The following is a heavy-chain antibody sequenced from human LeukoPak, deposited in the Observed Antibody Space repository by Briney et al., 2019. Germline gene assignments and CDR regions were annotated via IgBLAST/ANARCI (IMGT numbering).Heavy chain of an antibody. CDR2: ISNSDDST. J-gene: IGHJ4*02. CDR1: GFAFSSYA. D-gene: IGHD1-14*01. Sequence: PGGSLGLSCAASGFAFSSYAMSWVRQAPGKGLEWVSTISNSDDSTYYADSVKGRFTISRDNSENTLYLQMNSLRAEDTAVYYCAKATGYLLWGQGTLVTVSS. CDR3: AKATGYLL. V-gene: IGHV3-23*01.